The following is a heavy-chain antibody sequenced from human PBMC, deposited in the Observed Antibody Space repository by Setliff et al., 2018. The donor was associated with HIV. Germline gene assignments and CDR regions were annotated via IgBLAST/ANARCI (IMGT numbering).Heavy chain of an antibody. Sequence: SETLSLTCTVSGDSISTDYWTWIRQHPGKGLEWIGYIYNTGSTYHSPSLESRVTISIDTSKNQFSLKLSSVTAADTAVYYCARGLSFYDPGGFDYWGQGTLVTVSS. V-gene: IGHV4-4*09. CDR1: GDSISTDY. J-gene: IGHJ4*02. CDR3: ARGLSFYDPGGFDY. D-gene: IGHD5-12*01. CDR2: IYNTGST.